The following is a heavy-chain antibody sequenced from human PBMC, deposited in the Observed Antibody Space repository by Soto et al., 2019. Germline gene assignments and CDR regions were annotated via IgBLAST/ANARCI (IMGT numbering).Heavy chain of an antibody. V-gene: IGHV1-18*01. CDR3: ARGTTMVRGVIIRDYYYGMDV. Sequence: ASVKVSCKASGYTFSNYGISWVRQAPGQGLEWMGWISAYNGNTKYAQKLQGRVTMTTDTSTSTAYMELRSLRSDDTAVYYCARGTTMVRGVIIRDYYYGMDVWGQGTTVTVSS. J-gene: IGHJ6*02. CDR2: ISAYNGNT. CDR1: GYTFSNYG. D-gene: IGHD3-10*01.